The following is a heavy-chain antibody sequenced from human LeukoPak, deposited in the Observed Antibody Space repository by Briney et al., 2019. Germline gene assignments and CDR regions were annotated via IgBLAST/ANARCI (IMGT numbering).Heavy chain of an antibody. CDR2: IYPATSDT. Sequence: GESLKISCKGSGYTFTNYWIGWVRQMPGKGLEWMGIIYPATSDTTYSPSFQGQVTISADKSSSTAYLQWSSLKASDTAIYYCARPKTLGGHNYEFEFWGQGTLVTVSS. CDR1: GYTFTNYW. V-gene: IGHV5-51*01. J-gene: IGHJ4*02. CDR3: ARPKTLGGHNYEFEF. D-gene: IGHD5-18*01.